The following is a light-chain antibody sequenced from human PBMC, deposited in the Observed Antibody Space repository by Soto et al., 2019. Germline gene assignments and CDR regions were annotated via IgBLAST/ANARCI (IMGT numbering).Light chain of an antibody. CDR1: SSDIGGYNS. Sequence: QSVLTQPASVSGSPGQSITISCTGTSSDIGGYNSVSWYQQHPDKAPQLLIYDVSYRPSGISSRFSGSKSGATASLTISGLQAEEEADYYCSSYASTISRVFGGGTK. CDR2: DVS. V-gene: IGLV2-14*01. CDR3: SSYASTISRV. J-gene: IGLJ2*01.